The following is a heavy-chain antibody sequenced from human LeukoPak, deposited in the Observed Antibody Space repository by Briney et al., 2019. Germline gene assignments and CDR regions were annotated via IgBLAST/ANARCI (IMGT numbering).Heavy chain of an antibody. V-gene: IGHV3-7*01. CDR3: SSGKASGQVPASKWFDP. D-gene: IGHD1-26*01. CDR2: IKQVGSEK. J-gene: IGHJ5*02. CDR1: GFTFSSYW. Sequence: PGGSLSLSCAASGFTFSSYWRSWVRQAPGKGLKGVANIKQVGSEKYYVDSVKGRFTISRDNAKTSLNLQMNIQRAEDTAVYFYSSGKASGQVPASKWFDPCGQGNLVTV.